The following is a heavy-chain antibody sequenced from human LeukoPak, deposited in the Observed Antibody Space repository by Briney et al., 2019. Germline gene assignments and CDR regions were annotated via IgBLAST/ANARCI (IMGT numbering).Heavy chain of an antibody. V-gene: IGHV3-21*01. D-gene: IGHD2-15*01. CDR3: ARLGYCSGGSCYGEWYLDY. Sequence: GGSLRLSCAASGFTFSSYSMNWVRQAPGKGLEWVSSISSSSSYIYYADSVKGRFTISRDNAKNSLYLQMNSLRAEDTAVYYCARLGYCSGGSCYGEWYLDYWGQGTLVTVSS. CDR1: GFTFSSYS. J-gene: IGHJ4*02. CDR2: ISSSSSYI.